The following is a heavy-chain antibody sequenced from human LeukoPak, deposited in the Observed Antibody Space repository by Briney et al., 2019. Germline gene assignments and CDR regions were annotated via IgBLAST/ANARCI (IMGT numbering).Heavy chain of an antibody. Sequence: KSGGSLRLSCAASGFIFSANSMNWVRQAPGKGLEWVSSITNNGGATRYADSVRGRFTVSRDNARDIVFLQMSSLRVDDTAIYYCAGDREPAAAALLDSWGQGILVTVSS. CDR3: AGDREPAAAALLDS. CDR1: GFIFSANS. J-gene: IGHJ4*02. V-gene: IGHV3-21*06. D-gene: IGHD6-13*01. CDR2: ITNNGGAT.